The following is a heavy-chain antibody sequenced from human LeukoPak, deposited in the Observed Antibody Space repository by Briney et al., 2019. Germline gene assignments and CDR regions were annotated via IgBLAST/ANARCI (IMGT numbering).Heavy chain of an antibody. CDR2: IIPIFGTA. D-gene: IGHD3-3*01. J-gene: IGHJ4*02. CDR3: ANRVRSGYYFDY. Sequence: TVKVSCKASGYTFTSYAISWVRQAPGQGLEWMGGIIPIFGTANYAQKFQGRVTITTDESTSTAYMELSSLRSEDTAVYYCANRVRSGYYFDYWGQGTLVTVSS. CDR1: GYTFTSYA. V-gene: IGHV1-69*05.